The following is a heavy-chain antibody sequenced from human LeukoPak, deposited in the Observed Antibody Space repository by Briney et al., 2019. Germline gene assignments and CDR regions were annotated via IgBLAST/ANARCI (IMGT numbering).Heavy chain of an antibody. CDR1: VYIFTDYI. CDR3: ARDGSGTYYGDY. CDR2: SRPPSGVT. D-gene: IGHD2-15*01. V-gene: IGHV1-2*02. Sequence: ASVKLSFTASVYIFTDYIFYWGCQAPGDGREWMWCSRPPSGVTNYAQSFQGRVTMTRDTSINTAYMELSGLRSDDTAVYYCARDGSGTYYGDYWGQGTLVTVSS. J-gene: IGHJ4*02.